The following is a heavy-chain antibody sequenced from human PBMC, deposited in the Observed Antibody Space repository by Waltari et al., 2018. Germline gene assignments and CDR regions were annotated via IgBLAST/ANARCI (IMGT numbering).Heavy chain of an antibody. D-gene: IGHD4-17*01. CDR1: GGTFSSYA. J-gene: IGHJ4*02. Sequence: QVQLVQSGAEVKKPGSSVKVSCKASGGTFSSYAISWVRQAPGQGLEWMGRIIPSFGRANYEHKFQGRVTITADKSTSTAYMGLSSLGADDTAVYYCARDGDAPGNFDYWGQGTLVTVSS. CDR3: ARDGDAPGNFDY. CDR2: IIPSFGRA. V-gene: IGHV1-69*04.